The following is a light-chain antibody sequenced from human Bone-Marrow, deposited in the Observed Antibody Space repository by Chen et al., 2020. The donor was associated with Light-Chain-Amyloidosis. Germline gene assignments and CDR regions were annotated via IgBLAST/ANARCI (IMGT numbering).Light chain of an antibody. Sequence: QSALTQPASVSGSPGQSITITCTGTSSDVGGYNYVSWYQHHPGEAPKLMIYEVSNRPSGVSNRFSRSKSGNTASLTISGLQAEDEADYYCSSFTSRSTRVFGGGTKLTVL. J-gene: IGLJ3*02. CDR3: SSFTSRSTRV. CDR1: SSDVGGYNY. CDR2: EVS. V-gene: IGLV2-14*01.